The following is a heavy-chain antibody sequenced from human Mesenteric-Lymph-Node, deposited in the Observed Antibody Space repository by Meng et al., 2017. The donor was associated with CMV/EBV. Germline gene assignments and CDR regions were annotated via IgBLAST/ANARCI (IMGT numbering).Heavy chain of an antibody. V-gene: IGHV3-74*01. CDR1: GFTFSSYW. CDR2: INSDGSST. D-gene: IGHD3-10*01. Sequence: GESLKISCAASGFTFSSYWMHWVRQAPGKGLVWVSRINSDGSSTSYADSVKGRFTISRDNAKNTLYLQMNSLRAEDTAVYYCASTPPYGSGSYYTQPPWGQGTLVTVSS. J-gene: IGHJ5*02. CDR3: ASTPPYGSGSYYTQPP.